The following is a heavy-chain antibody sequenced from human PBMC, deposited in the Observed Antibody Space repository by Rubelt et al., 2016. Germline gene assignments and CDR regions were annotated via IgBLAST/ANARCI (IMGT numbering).Heavy chain of an antibody. CDR1: GGSFSGYY. J-gene: IGHJ4*02. CDR3: ARGGTNIASRPNFDW. CDR2: INHSGFA. V-gene: IGHV4-34*01. Sequence: QVQLQQWGAGLLKPSETLSLTCGVYGGSFSGYYLSWIRQPPGKGLEWIGEINHSGFANYNPSLTSRVTMSVEPSKNQFALKGNFVTAADTDVYYCARGGTNIASRPNFDWWGQGTLVTVSS. D-gene: IGHD2/OR15-2a*01.